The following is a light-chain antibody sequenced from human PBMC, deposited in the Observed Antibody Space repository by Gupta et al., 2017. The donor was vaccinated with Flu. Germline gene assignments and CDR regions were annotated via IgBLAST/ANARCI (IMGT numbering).Light chain of an antibody. Sequence: SXXTQPAXVSXXPGQSITISCTGTNSDIGGFNYLSWHQQHPGKAPKLIIYEVSNRPSGVSSRFSGSKSGNTASLTISGLQAEDEAEYYCSSKRSSGTLRVFGGGTKLTVL. CDR2: EVS. CDR1: NSDIGGFNY. CDR3: SSKRSSGTLRV. J-gene: IGLJ3*02. V-gene: IGLV2-14*01.